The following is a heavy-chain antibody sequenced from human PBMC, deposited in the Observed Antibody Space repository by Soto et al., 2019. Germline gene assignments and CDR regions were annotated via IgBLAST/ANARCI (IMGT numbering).Heavy chain of an antibody. D-gene: IGHD2-2*01. J-gene: IGHJ4*02. CDR2: IYYSGRT. CDR3: ARLFPRVVPAAIYFDY. CDR1: GGSITSSSYY. V-gene: IGHV4-39*01. Sequence: PSQTLSLTCTVSGGSITSSSYYWGWIRQPPGKGLEWIGSIYYSGRTYYSPSLKSRVTISVDTSKNQFSLKLSSVTAAETAVYYCARLFPRVVPAAIYFDYWGQGTLVTVSS.